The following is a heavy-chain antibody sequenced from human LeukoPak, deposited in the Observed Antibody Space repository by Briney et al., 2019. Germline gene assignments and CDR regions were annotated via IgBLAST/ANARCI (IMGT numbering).Heavy chain of an antibody. CDR2: IRSKANSYTT. Sequence: PGGSLRLSCAASGFTFSGSATHWVRQASGKGLEWVGHIRSKANSYTTTYAASVKGRFTISRDDSKNTAYLQMNSLKTEDTAIYYCGQLLEGWGQGTLVTVSS. V-gene: IGHV3-73*01. D-gene: IGHD2-2*01. J-gene: IGHJ4*02. CDR3: GQLLEG. CDR1: GFTFSGSA.